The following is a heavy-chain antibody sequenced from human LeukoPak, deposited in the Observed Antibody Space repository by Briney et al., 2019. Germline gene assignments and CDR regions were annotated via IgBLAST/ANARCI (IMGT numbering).Heavy chain of an antibody. CDR3: ARDQTPFY. Sequence: GGSLRLSCAASGFTFSRYWMSWVRQAPGKGLEWVANINQDGSEKYYVDSVKGRFTISRDNAKSSMWLQMNSLRDEDTAVYYCARDQTPFYWGQGSLVTVSS. V-gene: IGHV3-7*01. CDR1: GFTFSRYW. D-gene: IGHD2-15*01. CDR2: INQDGSEK. J-gene: IGHJ4*02.